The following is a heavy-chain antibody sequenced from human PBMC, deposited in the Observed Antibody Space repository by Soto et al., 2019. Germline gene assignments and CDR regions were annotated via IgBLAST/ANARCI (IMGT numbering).Heavy chain of an antibody. Sequence: GGSLRLSCTASGFTFGGYAMSWFRQAPGKGLEWVGFIRSKAYGGTTEYAASVKGRFTISRDDSKSIAYLQMNSLKTEDTAVYYCTRYSPDFWSGYYPLRIDYWGQGTLGTVSS. V-gene: IGHV3-49*03. CDR1: GFTFGGYA. CDR2: IRSKAYGGTT. D-gene: IGHD3-3*01. J-gene: IGHJ4*02. CDR3: TRYSPDFWSGYYPLRIDY.